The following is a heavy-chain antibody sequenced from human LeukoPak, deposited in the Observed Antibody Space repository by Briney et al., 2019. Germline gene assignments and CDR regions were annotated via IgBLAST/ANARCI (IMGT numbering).Heavy chain of an antibody. Sequence: SETLSLTCTVSGGSISSYYWSWIRQPPGKGLEWIGYIHYSGSTNYNPSLKSRVTISVDMSKNQFSLKLSSVTAADTAVYYCARVQSDYYDSSGYYYFDYWGQGTLVTVSS. CDR2: IHYSGST. CDR1: GGSISSYY. J-gene: IGHJ4*02. D-gene: IGHD3-22*01. CDR3: ARVQSDYYDSSGYYYFDY. V-gene: IGHV4-59*01.